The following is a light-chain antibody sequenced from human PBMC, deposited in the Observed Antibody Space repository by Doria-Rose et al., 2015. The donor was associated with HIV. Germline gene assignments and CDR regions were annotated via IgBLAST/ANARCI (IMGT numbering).Light chain of an antibody. Sequence: TQSPGTLSLSPGERATLSCRASQSFSSTYLAWYQQTPGQAPSLLIYDGSTRATGIPDRFSASGSGTDFTLTINRLEPEDFALHYCHQYGTSWTCGQGTKVEI. J-gene: IGKJ1*01. CDR1: QSFSSTY. V-gene: IGKV3-20*01. CDR3: HQYGTSWT. CDR2: DGS.